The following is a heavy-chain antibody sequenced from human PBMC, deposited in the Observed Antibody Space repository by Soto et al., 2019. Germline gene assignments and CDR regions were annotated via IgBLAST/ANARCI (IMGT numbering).Heavy chain of an antibody. CDR1: GGSISSSSYY. D-gene: IGHD2-2*01. Sequence: SETLSLTCTVSGGSISSSSYYWGWIRQPPGKGLEWIGSIYYSGSTYYNPSLKSRVTISVDTSKNQFSLKLSSVTAADTAVYYCAGRGVCSSTSCYDYWGQGTLVTVSS. V-gene: IGHV4-39*01. CDR2: IYYSGST. CDR3: AGRGVCSSTSCYDY. J-gene: IGHJ4*02.